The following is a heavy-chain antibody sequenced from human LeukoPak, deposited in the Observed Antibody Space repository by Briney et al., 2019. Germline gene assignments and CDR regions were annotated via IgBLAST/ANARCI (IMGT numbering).Heavy chain of an antibody. CDR2: IDFSDSYT. V-gene: IGHV5-10-1*01. CDR3: ASTYSSSWYLDFQH. D-gene: IGHD6-13*01. J-gene: IGHJ1*01. CDR1: GYSFTSYW. Sequence: PGASLMISCKGSGYSFTSYWISWVRQMPGKGLEWMGKIDFSDSYTNYSPSFQGHVPISADKSLSIGYLQWTSLKDSDTAMYYCASTYSSSWYLDFQHWGQGTLVTVSS.